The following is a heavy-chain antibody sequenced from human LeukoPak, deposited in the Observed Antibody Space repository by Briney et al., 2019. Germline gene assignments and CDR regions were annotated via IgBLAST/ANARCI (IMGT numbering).Heavy chain of an antibody. CDR2: ISYDGSNK. D-gene: IGHD6-13*01. V-gene: IGHV3-30*04. CDR1: GFTFISYA. J-gene: IGHJ4*02. CDR3: AREGIAAAGSFDY. Sequence: GGSLRLSCAASGFTFISYAMHWVRQAPGKGLEWVAVISYDGSNKYYADSVKGRFTISRDNSKNTLYLQMNSLRAEDTAVYYCAREGIAAAGSFDYWGQGTLVTVSS.